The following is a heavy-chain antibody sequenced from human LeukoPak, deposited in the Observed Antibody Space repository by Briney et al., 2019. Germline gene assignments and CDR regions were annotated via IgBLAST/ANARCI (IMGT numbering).Heavy chain of an antibody. Sequence: EASVKVSCKASGYTFTSYAMNWVRQAPGQGLEWMGWINTNTGNPTYAQGFTGRFVFSLDTSVSTAYLQISSLKAEDTAVYYCARSFKYYYDSSGYYTDAFDIWGQGTMVTVSS. J-gene: IGHJ3*02. CDR2: INTNTGNP. CDR3: ARSFKYYYDSSGYYTDAFDI. V-gene: IGHV7-4-1*02. CDR1: GYTFTSYA. D-gene: IGHD3-22*01.